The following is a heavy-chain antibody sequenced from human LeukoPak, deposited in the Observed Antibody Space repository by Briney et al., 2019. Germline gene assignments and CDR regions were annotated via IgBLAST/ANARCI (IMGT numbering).Heavy chain of an antibody. CDR3: ARQPPVAASGNFVDF. Sequence: SETLSLTCTVSGASISSSSYSWGWIRQPPGKELEWIASIYYSGSTYYNPSLKSRVAISVDTSKNQFSLKLSSVTAADTAVYYCARQPPVAASGNFVDFWGQGTLVTVSS. J-gene: IGHJ4*02. D-gene: IGHD4-23*01. CDR1: GASISSSSYS. V-gene: IGHV4-39*01. CDR2: IYYSGST.